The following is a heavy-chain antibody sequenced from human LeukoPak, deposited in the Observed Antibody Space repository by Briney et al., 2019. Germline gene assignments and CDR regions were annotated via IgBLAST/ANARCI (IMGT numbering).Heavy chain of an antibody. D-gene: IGHD3-9*01. CDR1: GFTFSSYA. J-gene: IGHJ4*02. V-gene: IGHV3-23*01. CDR2: ISGSGGST. CDR3: AKVYYDILTGYSRHFDY. Sequence: GGSLRLSCAASGFTFSSYAMSWVRQAPGKGLEWVSAISGSGGSTYYADSVKGRFTISRDNSKNTLYLQMNSLRAEDTAIYYCAKVYYDILTGYSRHFDYWGQGILVTVSS.